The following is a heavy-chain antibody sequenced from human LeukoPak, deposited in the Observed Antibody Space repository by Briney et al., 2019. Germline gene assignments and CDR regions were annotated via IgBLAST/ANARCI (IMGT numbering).Heavy chain of an antibody. D-gene: IGHD3-22*01. J-gene: IGHJ4*02. Sequence: SETLSLTCTVSGDSISSGPYYWGWIRQPPGKGLEWIGNIYYGENTYYNPSLKSRVTISIDTSNNQFYLKLSSLTATDTAVYYCARRDDSSGYHKIFDYWGQGTLVTVSS. V-gene: IGHV4-39*01. CDR2: IYYGENT. CDR3: ARRDDSSGYHKIFDY. CDR1: GDSISSGPYY.